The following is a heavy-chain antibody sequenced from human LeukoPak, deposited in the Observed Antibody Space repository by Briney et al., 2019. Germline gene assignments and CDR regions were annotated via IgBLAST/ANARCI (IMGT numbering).Heavy chain of an antibody. CDR1: GFTFSSYS. V-gene: IGHV3-21*04. D-gene: IGHD2-2*01. J-gene: IGHJ4*02. Sequence: GGSLRLSCAASGFTFSSYSMNWVRQAPGKGLEWVSSISSSSYIYYADSVKGRFTISRDNAKNSLYLQMNSLRAEDTAVYYCARARAIVVVPAAYFDYWGQGTLVTVSS. CDR2: ISSSSYI. CDR3: ARARAIVVVPAAYFDY.